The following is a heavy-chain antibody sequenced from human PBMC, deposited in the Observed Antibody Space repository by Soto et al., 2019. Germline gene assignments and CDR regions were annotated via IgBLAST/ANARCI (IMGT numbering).Heavy chain of an antibody. CDR3: AAWSGWYSPDAFDI. V-gene: IGHV3-7*01. J-gene: IGHJ3*02. Sequence: PGGSLRLSCAASGFPFSSYWMSWVRQAPGKGLEWVANIKQDGSEKYYVDSVKGRFTISRDNAKNSLYLQMNSLRAEDTAVYYCAAWSGWYSPDAFDIWGQGTMVTVSS. CDR1: GFPFSSYW. D-gene: IGHD6-19*01. CDR2: IKQDGSEK.